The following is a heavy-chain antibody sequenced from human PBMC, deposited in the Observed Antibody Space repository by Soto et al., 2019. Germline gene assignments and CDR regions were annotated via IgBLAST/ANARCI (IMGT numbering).Heavy chain of an antibody. J-gene: IGHJ2*01. V-gene: IGHV3-13*04. D-gene: IGHD7-27*01. Sequence: EVQLVESGGGLVQPGGSLRLSCAASGFTFSDYDIHWVRQATGKRLEWVSAIATSGSTHYAASVQARFTISREDAKNSLFLQINTLRDGDTATYYCVRERLGIGTWYVGLWGRGTLVAVSS. CDR3: VRERLGIGTWYVGL. CDR2: IATSGST. CDR1: GFTFSDYD.